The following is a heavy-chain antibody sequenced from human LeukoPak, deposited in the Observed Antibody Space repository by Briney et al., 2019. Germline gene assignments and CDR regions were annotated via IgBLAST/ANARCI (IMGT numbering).Heavy chain of an antibody. Sequence: GGSLRLSCAASGFTFVNYWMTWVRQAPGKGLEWVANINQDGSEKYYVDSVKGRFTTSRDNAKNSLYLQMNSLRAEDTAVYYCARVYYDFWSGWAFDIWGQGTMVTVSS. D-gene: IGHD3-3*01. V-gene: IGHV3-7*01. J-gene: IGHJ3*02. CDR2: INQDGSEK. CDR3: ARVYYDFWSGWAFDI. CDR1: GFTFVNYW.